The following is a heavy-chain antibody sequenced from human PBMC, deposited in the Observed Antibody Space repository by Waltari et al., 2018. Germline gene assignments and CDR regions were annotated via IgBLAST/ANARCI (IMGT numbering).Heavy chain of an antibody. D-gene: IGHD6-13*01. CDR3: ARQTTGYSSSWYPYYFDY. Sequence: QLQLQESGPGLVKPSETLSLTCTVSGGSISSSSYYWGWIRQPPGKGLEWIGSFYYSGSTYYNPSLKSRVTISVDTSKNQFYLKLSSVTAADTAVYYCARQTTGYSSSWYPYYFDYWGQGTLVTVSS. CDR2: FYYSGST. J-gene: IGHJ4*02. V-gene: IGHV4-39*01. CDR1: GGSISSSSYY.